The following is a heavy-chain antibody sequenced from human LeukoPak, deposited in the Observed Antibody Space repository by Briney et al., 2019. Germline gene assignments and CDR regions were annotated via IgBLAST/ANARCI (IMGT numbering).Heavy chain of an antibody. J-gene: IGHJ4*02. CDR2: ISGSGGST. CDR3: AKGTYSSSPRDY. CDR1: GLTFSSCA. D-gene: IGHD6-6*01. V-gene: IGHV3-23*01. Sequence: PGGSLRLSCAASGLTFSSCAMSWVRQAPGKGLEWVSAISGSGGSTYHAGSVKGRFTISRDNSKNTLFLQMNSLRAEDTAVYYCAKGTYSSSPRDYWGQGTLVTVSS.